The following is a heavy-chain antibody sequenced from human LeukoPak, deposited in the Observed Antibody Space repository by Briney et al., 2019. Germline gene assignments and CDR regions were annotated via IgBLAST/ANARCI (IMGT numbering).Heavy chain of an antibody. Sequence: SETLSLTCTVSGVSVSSGSYFWSWIRQPPGKGLEWIGYFYYSGSTNYNPSLKSRVTISVDTSKNQFSLNLSSVTAADTAVYYCARVTVDYYGFYFDYWGRGTLVTVSS. CDR1: GVSVSSGSYF. CDR3: ARVTVDYYGFYFDY. J-gene: IGHJ4*02. V-gene: IGHV4-61*01. CDR2: FYYSGST. D-gene: IGHD3-10*01.